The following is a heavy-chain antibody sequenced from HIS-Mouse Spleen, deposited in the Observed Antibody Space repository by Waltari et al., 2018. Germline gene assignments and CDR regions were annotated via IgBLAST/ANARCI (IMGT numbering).Heavy chain of an antibody. CDR1: GFTFSSYG. D-gene: IGHD5-18*01. CDR3: ARGYVEMATARLDY. Sequence: QVQLVESGGGVVQPGRSLRLSCAASGFTFSSYGMHWVRQAPGKGLEWVAVIWYDGSNKYYADSVKGRFTISRDNSKNTLYLQMNSLRAEDTAVYYCARGYVEMATARLDYWGQGTLVTVSS. J-gene: IGHJ4*02. CDR2: IWYDGSNK. V-gene: IGHV3-33*01.